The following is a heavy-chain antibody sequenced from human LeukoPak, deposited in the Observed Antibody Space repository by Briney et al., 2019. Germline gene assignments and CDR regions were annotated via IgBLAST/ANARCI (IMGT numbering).Heavy chain of an antibody. CDR3: ARDQIISAAGLDY. CDR1: GFAFSSFA. Sequence: PGRSLRLSCTASGFAFSSFAMHWVRQAPGKGLEWVAVISYDGSNKYFADSVKGRFTISRDNSKNTLYLQMNSLRAEDTAVYYCARDQIISAAGLDYWGQGTLVTVSS. V-gene: IGHV3-30-3*01. D-gene: IGHD6-13*01. CDR2: ISYDGSNK. J-gene: IGHJ4*02.